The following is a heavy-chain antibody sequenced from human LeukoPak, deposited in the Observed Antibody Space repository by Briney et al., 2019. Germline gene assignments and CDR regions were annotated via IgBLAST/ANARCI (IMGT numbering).Heavy chain of an antibody. CDR2: IKQDGSEK. CDR1: GLTFRSYW. J-gene: IGHJ4*02. D-gene: IGHD5-18*01. V-gene: IGHV3-7*01. CDR3: ARGYSSDY. Sequence: PGRSLRLSCAASGLTFRSYWMSWVRQAPGKGLEWVANIKQDGSEKYYVDSVKGRFTISRDNAKSSLYLQMDSLRVEDTAVYYCARGYSSDYWGQGTLVTVSS.